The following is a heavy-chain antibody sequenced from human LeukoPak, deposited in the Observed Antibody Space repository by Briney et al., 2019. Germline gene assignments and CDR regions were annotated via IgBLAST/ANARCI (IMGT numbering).Heavy chain of an antibody. CDR2: INPNSGGT. CDR1: GYTFTGYY. V-gene: IGHV1-2*02. J-gene: IGHJ4*02. Sequence: ASVKVSCKASGYTFTGYYMHWVRQAPGQGLEWMGWINPNSGGTNYAQKFQGRVTITRDTSISAAYMELSRLRSDDTAVYSCARVDLLCYWGQGTLVTVSS. CDR3: ARVDLLCY.